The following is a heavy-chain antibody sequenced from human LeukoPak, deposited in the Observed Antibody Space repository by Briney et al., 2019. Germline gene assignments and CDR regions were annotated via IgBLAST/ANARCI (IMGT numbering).Heavy chain of an antibody. D-gene: IGHD6-19*01. Sequence: GASVKVSCKASGYTFTGNSVHWVRQAPGQGLEWMGWIIPNTGGTKYAQKFQGRVTMTRDTSISTAYMELSSLRSDDTAVYYCARVSVAGTPDRDYFDYWGQGTLVTVSS. V-gene: IGHV1-2*02. CDR1: GYTFTGNS. J-gene: IGHJ4*02. CDR3: ARVSVAGTPDRDYFDY. CDR2: IIPNTGGT.